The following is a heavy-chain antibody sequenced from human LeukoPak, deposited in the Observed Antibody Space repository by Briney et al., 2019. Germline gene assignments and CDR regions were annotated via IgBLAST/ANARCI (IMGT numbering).Heavy chain of an antibody. Sequence: HPGGSLRLSCAASGFTFSSYEMNWVRQAPGKGLEWVSYISSSGSTIYYADSVKGRFTISRDNAKNSLYLQMNSLRAEDTAVYYCVQESSSLLRSYFDHWGQGTLVTVSS. CDR2: ISSSGSTI. V-gene: IGHV3-48*03. J-gene: IGHJ4*02. CDR1: GFTFSSYE. CDR3: VQESSSLLRSYFDH. D-gene: IGHD2-15*01.